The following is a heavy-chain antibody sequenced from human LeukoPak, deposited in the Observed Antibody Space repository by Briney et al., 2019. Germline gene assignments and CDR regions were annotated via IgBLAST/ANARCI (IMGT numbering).Heavy chain of an antibody. Sequence: GGSLRLSCADSGFTFSSYGMSGVRRAPGKGPEWVSGVSGSGGNTYYADSVKGRFTIARDNSQNTLYLQMNTLRAEDTAIYYCAKVVSGYHFDYWGQGTLLTVSS. CDR2: VSGSGGNT. CDR1: GFTFSSYG. D-gene: IGHD5-12*01. CDR3: AKVVSGYHFDY. J-gene: IGHJ4*02. V-gene: IGHV3-23*01.